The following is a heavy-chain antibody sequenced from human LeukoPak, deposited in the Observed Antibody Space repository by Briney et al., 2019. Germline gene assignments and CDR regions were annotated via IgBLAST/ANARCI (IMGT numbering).Heavy chain of an antibody. D-gene: IGHD3-10*01. V-gene: IGHV1-69*04. Sequence: SVKVSCKASGGTFSSYAISWVRQAPGQGLEWMGRIIPILGIANYAQRFQGRVTITADKSTSTAYMELSSLRSEDTAVYYCAREATHQGLLWFGERNDAFDIWGPRDNGHRLF. CDR3: AREATHQGLLWFGERNDAFDI. CDR2: IIPILGIA. CDR1: GGTFSSYA. J-gene: IGHJ3*02.